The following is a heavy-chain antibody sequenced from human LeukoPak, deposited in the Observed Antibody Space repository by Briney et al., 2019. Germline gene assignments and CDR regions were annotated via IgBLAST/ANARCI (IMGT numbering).Heavy chain of an antibody. J-gene: IGHJ4*02. CDR1: GFTFSSYG. Sequence: GGSLRLSCAASGFTFSSYGMSWVRQAPGKGLEWVSAISGSGGSTYYADSVKGRFTISRDNSKNTLYLQMNSLRAEDTAVYYCAKDPPAYDSSGYYYEQYFDYWGQGALVTVSS. V-gene: IGHV3-23*01. CDR3: AKDPPAYDSSGYYYEQYFDY. CDR2: ISGSGGST. D-gene: IGHD3-22*01.